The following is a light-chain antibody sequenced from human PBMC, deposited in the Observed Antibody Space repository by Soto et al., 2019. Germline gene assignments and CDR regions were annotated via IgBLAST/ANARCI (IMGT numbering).Light chain of an antibody. V-gene: IGLV2-11*01. J-gene: IGLJ1*01. CDR1: SSDVGTYNY. CDR3: CSYAGSYTYV. CDR2: DVT. Sequence: QSALTQPRSVSGSPGQSVTISCTGTSSDVGTYNYVSWYQQHPGKAPKVMIYDVTKRPSGVPDRFSGSKSGNMASLTISGLQAEDEADYYCCSYAGSYTYVFGTGTKVTVL.